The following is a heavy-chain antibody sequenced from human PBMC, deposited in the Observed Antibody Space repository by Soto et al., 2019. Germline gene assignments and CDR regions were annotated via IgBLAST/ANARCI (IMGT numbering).Heavy chain of an antibody. J-gene: IGHJ4*02. CDR2: IYYSGST. Sequence: PSETLSLTCTVSGGSISSGGYYWSWIRQHPGKGLEWIGYIYYSGSTYYNPSLKSRVTISVDTSKNQFSLKLSSVTAADTAVYYCARDGDYDILTGYKYYFDYGGQGILVTVSS. CDR1: GGSISSGGYY. V-gene: IGHV4-31*03. CDR3: ARDGDYDILTGYKYYFDY. D-gene: IGHD3-9*01.